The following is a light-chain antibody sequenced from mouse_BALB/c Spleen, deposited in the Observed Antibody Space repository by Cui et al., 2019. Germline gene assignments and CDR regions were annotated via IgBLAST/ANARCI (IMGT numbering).Light chain of an antibody. CDR3: QQWSSNPFT. CDR2: ITS. Sequence: QIVLTQSPAIMSASPGEKVTMTCSASSSVSYMYWYQQKPRSSPKPWIYITSNLASGVPARFSGSGSGTSYSLTISSMEAEDAATYYCQQWSSNPFTFGSGTKLEIK. V-gene: IGKV4-68*01. CDR1: SSVSY. J-gene: IGKJ4*01.